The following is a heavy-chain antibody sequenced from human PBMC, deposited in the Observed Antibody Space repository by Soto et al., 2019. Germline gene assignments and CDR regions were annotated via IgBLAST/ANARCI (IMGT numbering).Heavy chain of an antibody. D-gene: IGHD3-10*01. CDR2: IYYSGST. Sequence: LSLTCTVSGGSISSGCYYWSWIRQHPGKGLEWIGYIYYSGSTYYNPSLKSRVTISVDTSKNQFSLKLSSVTAADTAVYYCARVLRGVIIGVVWFDPWGQGTLVTVSS. CDR3: ARVLRGVIIGVVWFDP. V-gene: IGHV4-31*03. J-gene: IGHJ5*02. CDR1: GGSISSGCYY.